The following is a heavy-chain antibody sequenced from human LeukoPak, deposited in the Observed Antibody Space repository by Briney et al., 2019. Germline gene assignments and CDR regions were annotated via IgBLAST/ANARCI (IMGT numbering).Heavy chain of an antibody. CDR2: INHSGSA. CDR3: ARGQGTVTTH. V-gene: IGHV4-34*01. D-gene: IGHD4-17*01. J-gene: IGHJ4*02. Sequence: PSEALSLTCAVSGGSFSGYYWTWIRQPPGKGLEWIGEINHSGSANYNPSLKSRVTISLDTSKNQFSLKLSSVTAADTAVYYCARGQGTVTTHWGQGTLVTVSS. CDR1: GGSFSGYY.